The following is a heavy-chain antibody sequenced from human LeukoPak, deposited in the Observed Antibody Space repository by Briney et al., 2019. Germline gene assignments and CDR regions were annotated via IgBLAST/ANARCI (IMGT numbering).Heavy chain of an antibody. CDR1: TFTFSDYG. CDR3: ARDLVGYVDIVAAGAFDI. J-gene: IGHJ3*02. Sequence: PGGSLRLSCVGSTFTFSDYGMHWVRQAPGKGLEWVAVISYDGSNKYYADSVKGRFTISRDNSKNTLYLQMNSLRAEDTAVYYCARDLVGYVDIVAAGAFDIWGQGTMVTVSS. V-gene: IGHV3-30*19. CDR2: ISYDGSNK. D-gene: IGHD5-12*01.